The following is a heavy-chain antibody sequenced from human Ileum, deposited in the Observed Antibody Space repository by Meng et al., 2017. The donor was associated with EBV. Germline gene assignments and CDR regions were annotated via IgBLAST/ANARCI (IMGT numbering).Heavy chain of an antibody. CDR1: AGSFRGYY. J-gene: IGHJ5*02. CDR3: ARDQDFWSGYRALDT. CDR2: IYSSGST. Sequence: QVQLQESGPGLVQPSETLSLTCTVSAGSFRGYYWSWIRQPPGKGLEWIGTIYSSGSTNYNPSLKSRVSMSVDASQNQFSLSLSSVTAADTAVYYCARDQDFWSGYRALDTWGQGTLVTVSS. D-gene: IGHD3-3*01. V-gene: IGHV4-59*01.